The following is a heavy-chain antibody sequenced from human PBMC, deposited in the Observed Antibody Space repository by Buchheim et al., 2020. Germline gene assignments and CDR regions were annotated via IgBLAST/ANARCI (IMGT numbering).Heavy chain of an antibody. CDR2: VSFHGSNK. D-gene: IGHD1-26*01. V-gene: IGHV3-30*18. Sequence: QVQLVESGGGVVQPGSSLRLSCAASGFTFSNYGMHWVRQAPGKGLEWVAVVSFHGSNKYYADSVKGRFTISRDNSKNTLYLQMNSLRAEDTAVYYCAKDRSGSCWNLVDYWGQGTL. J-gene: IGHJ4*02. CDR3: AKDRSGSCWNLVDY. CDR1: GFTFSNYG.